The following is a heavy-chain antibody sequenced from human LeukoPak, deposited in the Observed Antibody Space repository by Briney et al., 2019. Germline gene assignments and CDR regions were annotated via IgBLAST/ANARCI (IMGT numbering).Heavy chain of an antibody. V-gene: IGHV3-53*01. J-gene: IGHJ4*02. CDR2: IYSGGST. CDR1: GFTVSSNY. Sequence: GGSLRLSCAASGFTVSSNYMSWVRQAPGKGLEWVSVIYSGGSTCYADSVKGRFTISRDNSKNTVFLQMNSLRADDSAVYYCAADRERDPSVYYLVGGQGTLITVSS. D-gene: IGHD3-22*01. CDR3: AADRERDPSVYYLV.